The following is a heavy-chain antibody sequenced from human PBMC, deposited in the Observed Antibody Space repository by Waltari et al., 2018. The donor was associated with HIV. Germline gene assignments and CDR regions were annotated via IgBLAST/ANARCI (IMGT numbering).Heavy chain of an antibody. Sequence: EIQLLESGGGSLQPGESPRLSCVGSGFSFKSHAMSWVRQAPGRCLGWVASIRGSSSDTFYADAVSGRFTISRDNSKDTLFLQLNSLGPEDTATYFCATSWGYCGSGRCDYPFEYWGQGTLVTVSS. V-gene: IGHV3-23*01. CDR2: IRGSSSDT. CDR3: ATSWGYCGSGRCDYPFEY. D-gene: IGHD2-15*01. CDR1: GFSFKSHA. J-gene: IGHJ4*02.